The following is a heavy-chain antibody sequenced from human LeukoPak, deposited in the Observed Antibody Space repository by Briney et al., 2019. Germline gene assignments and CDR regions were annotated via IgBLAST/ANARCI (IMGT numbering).Heavy chain of an antibody. Sequence: GGSLRLSCSASGFTFSDYYMNWVRQAPGKGLEWVSSISSSSSYIYYADSVKGRFTISRDNAKNSLYLQMNSLRAEDTAVYYCASGIAAAAKGAHFDYWGQGTLVTVSS. J-gene: IGHJ4*02. CDR1: GFTFSDYY. D-gene: IGHD6-13*01. V-gene: IGHV3-21*01. CDR3: ASGIAAAAKGAHFDY. CDR2: ISSSSSYI.